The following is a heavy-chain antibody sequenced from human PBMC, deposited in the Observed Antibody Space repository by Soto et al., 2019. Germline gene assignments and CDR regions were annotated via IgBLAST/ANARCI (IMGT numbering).Heavy chain of an antibody. V-gene: IGHV3-9*01. Sequence: EVQLVESGGGLVQPGRSLRLSCAASGFMFEDYAMHWVRQTPGKGLEWVSGISWNSGTLGYADSVKGRFTISRDNAKNSLCLPMNSLRAEDTALYYCAKDMGLWFGENPFDYWGQGTVVNVSS. CDR2: ISWNSGTL. J-gene: IGHJ4*02. D-gene: IGHD3-10*01. CDR3: AKDMGLWFGENPFDY. CDR1: GFMFEDYA.